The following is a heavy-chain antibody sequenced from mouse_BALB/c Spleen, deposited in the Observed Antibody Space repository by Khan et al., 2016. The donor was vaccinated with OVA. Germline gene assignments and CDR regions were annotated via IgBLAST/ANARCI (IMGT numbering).Heavy chain of an antibody. CDR1: GFSLNNYS. J-gene: IGHJ3*01. V-gene: IGHV2-2*02. Sequence: QVQLKQSGPGLVQPSQSLSITCTVSGFSLNNYSVHWVRQSPGKGLEWLGVIWSAGSTDYNAAFISRMTISKDNSRNQFFFRMNSLQPNDTAIYYCARRGYDYGRGALFAYWGQGTLVTVSA. CDR3: ARRGYDYGRGALFAY. D-gene: IGHD2-4*01. CDR2: IWSAGST.